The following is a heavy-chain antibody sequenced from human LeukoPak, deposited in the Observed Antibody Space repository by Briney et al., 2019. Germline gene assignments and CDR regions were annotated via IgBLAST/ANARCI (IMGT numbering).Heavy chain of an antibody. CDR2: ISAYNGNT. CDR3: ARDSSSWLGGGHFDY. CDR1: GYTFTSYG. V-gene: IGHV1-18*01. D-gene: IGHD6-13*01. Sequence: ASVKVSCKASGYTFTSYGISWVRQAPGQGLEWMGWISAYNGNTNYAQKLQGRVTMTTDTSTSTAYMELRSLRSDDTAVYYCARDSSSWLGGGHFDYWGQGTLVTVSS. J-gene: IGHJ4*02.